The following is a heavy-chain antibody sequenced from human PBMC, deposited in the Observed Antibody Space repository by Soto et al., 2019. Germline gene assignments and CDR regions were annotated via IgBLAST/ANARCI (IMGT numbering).Heavy chain of an antibody. CDR1: GFIFSDYY. D-gene: IGHD3-9*01. V-gene: IGHV3-11*01. Sequence: GGSLRLSCAASGFIFSDYYMTWIRQAPGKGLGWVSHISSSGTTIYYADSVKGRFTISRDNAKNSLYLQMNSLRAEDTAMYYCARFILTGYYRLPHVYGMDVWGQGTTVTVSS. CDR3: ARFILTGYYRLPHVYGMDV. J-gene: IGHJ6*02. CDR2: ISSSGTTI.